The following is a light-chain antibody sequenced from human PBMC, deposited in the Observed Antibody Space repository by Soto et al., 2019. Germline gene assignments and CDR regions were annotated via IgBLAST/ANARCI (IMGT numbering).Light chain of an antibody. J-gene: IGLJ1*01. V-gene: IGLV2-14*01. CDR1: SSDVGGYNF. CDR2: EVT. CDR3: SSYSTSSTRV. Sequence: QSVLTQPASVSGSPGQSITISCTGSSSDVGGYNFVSWYQHHPGKAPQLMIYEVTDRPSGVSNRFSGSKSGNTASLTISGLQADDEADYYCSSYSTSSTRVFGAGTKVTVL.